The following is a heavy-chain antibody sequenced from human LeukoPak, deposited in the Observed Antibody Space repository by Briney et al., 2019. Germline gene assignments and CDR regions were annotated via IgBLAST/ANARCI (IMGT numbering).Heavy chain of an antibody. Sequence: ASVKVSCKPSGYTLTVYYMQWVRQAIRQGLEWRVWINPNSGGTNYAQKFQGRVTITADKFTSTAYMELSSLRSEDTAVYYCATDGGTYGVRGVIWPLDYWGQGTLVTVS. D-gene: IGHD3-10*01. CDR1: GYTLTVYY. CDR2: INPNSGGT. CDR3: ATDGGTYGVRGVIWPLDY. J-gene: IGHJ4*02. V-gene: IGHV1-2*02.